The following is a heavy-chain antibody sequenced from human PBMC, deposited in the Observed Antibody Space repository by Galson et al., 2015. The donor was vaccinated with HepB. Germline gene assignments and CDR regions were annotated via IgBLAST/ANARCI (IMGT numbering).Heavy chain of an antibody. CDR1: GYTFTSYA. CDR3: ARGEQQLALGDAFDI. V-gene: IGHV1-3*01. CDR2: INAGNGNT. D-gene: IGHD6-13*01. J-gene: IGHJ3*02. Sequence: SVKVSCKASGYTFTSYAMHWVRQAPGQRLEWMGWINAGNGNTKYSQKFQGRVTITRDTSASTAYMELSSLRSEDTAVYYRARGEQQLALGDAFDIWGQGTMVTVSS.